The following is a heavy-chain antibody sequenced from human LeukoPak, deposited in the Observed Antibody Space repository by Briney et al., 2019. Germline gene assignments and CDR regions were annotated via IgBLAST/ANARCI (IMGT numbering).Heavy chain of an antibody. CDR2: ISAYNGNT. D-gene: IGHD2-15*01. J-gene: IGHJ4*02. CDR3: ARDCSGGSCRIDY. Sequence: GESLKISCKGSGYTFTSYGISWVRQAPGQGLEWMGWISAYNGNTNYAQKLQGRVTMTTDTSTSTAYMELRSLRSDDTAVYYCARDCSGGSCRIDYWGQGTLVTVSS. V-gene: IGHV1-18*01. CDR1: GYTFTSYG.